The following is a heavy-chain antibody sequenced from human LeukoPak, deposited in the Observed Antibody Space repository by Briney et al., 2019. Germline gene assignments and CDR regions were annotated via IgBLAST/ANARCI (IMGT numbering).Heavy chain of an antibody. J-gene: IGHJ4*02. V-gene: IGHV3-48*03. CDR2: ISSSGSTL. CDR3: ARDPYYYGSGSYSDH. CDR1: GFTFSSYE. D-gene: IGHD3-10*01. Sequence: GRSLRLSCAASGFTFSSYEMNWVRQAPGKGLEWVSYISSSGSTLYYADSVKGRFTISRDNAKNSLYLQMNSLRAEDTAVYYCARDPYYYGSGSYSDHWGQGTLVTVCS.